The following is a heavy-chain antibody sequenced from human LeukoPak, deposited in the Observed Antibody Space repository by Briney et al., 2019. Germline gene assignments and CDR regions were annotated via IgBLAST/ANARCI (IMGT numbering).Heavy chain of an antibody. CDR3: AQSSGSYYYYMDV. CDR2: IWYDGSNQ. J-gene: IGHJ6*03. D-gene: IGHD1-26*01. V-gene: IGHV3-30*02. CDR1: GFTFISYG. Sequence: GGSLRLSCAAFGFTFISYGMHWLGQGPGQGLEGVAFIWYDGSNQYYADYVKGRFTISRDNSKNTLYLQMNSLRAEDTAVYYCAQSSGSYYYYMDVWGKGTTVTISS.